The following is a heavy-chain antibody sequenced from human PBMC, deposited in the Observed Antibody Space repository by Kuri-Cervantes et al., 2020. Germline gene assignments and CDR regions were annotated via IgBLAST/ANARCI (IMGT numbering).Heavy chain of an antibody. CDR3: ARDRGPLLLWFGESGNYYGMDV. CDR2: IIPILGIA. J-gene: IGHJ6*02. D-gene: IGHD3-10*01. Sequence: SVKVSCKASGGTFSSYAISWVRQAPGQGLEWMGRIIPILGIANYAQKFQGRVTITADESTSTAYMELSSLRSEDTAVYYCARDRGPLLLWFGESGNYYGMDVWGQGTTVTVSS. V-gene: IGHV1-69*04. CDR1: GGTFSSYA.